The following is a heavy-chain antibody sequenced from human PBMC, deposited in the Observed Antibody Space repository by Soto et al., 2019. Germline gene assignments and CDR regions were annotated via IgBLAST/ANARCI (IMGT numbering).Heavy chain of an antibody. J-gene: IGHJ6*03. D-gene: IGHD3-10*01. CDR3: ARVLMLRGTIIPEGYSYHMDL. Sequence: QVQLQQWGAGLLKPSETLSLTCAIYGGSFSAYYWSWVRQPPGKGLVWMGEITHSGGVKYNPSLKSRVTISADTSKNWFSLRLTSLTAADTAVYYCARVLMLRGTIIPEGYSYHMDLWGKGTTVTVSS. V-gene: IGHV4-34*02. CDR2: ITHSGGV. CDR1: GGSFSAYY.